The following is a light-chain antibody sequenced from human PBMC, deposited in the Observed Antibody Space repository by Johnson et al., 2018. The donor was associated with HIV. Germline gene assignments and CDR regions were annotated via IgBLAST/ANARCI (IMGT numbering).Light chain of an antibody. Sequence: QSVLTQPPSVSAAPGQKVTISCSGSSSNIGNNYVSWYQQLPGTAPKLLIYENTERPSGIPDRFSGSKSGTSATLCITGLQTGDEADYYCGTWDTSLTAGGVFGTGTKVTVL. V-gene: IGLV1-51*02. CDR2: ENT. J-gene: IGLJ1*01. CDR3: GTWDTSLTAGGV. CDR1: SSNIGNNY.